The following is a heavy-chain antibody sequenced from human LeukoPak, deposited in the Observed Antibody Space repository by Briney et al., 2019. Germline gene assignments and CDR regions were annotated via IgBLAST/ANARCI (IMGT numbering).Heavy chain of an antibody. J-gene: IGHJ3*02. Sequence: SETLSLTCTVSGGSISSYYWSWIRRPPGKGLEWIGYIYYSGSTNYNPSLKSRVTISVDTSKNQFSLKLSSVTAADTAVYYCARGPANYDILTGYYHDAFDIWGQGTMVTVSS. CDR2: IYYSGST. CDR1: GGSISSYY. V-gene: IGHV4-59*01. CDR3: ARGPANYDILTGYYHDAFDI. D-gene: IGHD3-9*01.